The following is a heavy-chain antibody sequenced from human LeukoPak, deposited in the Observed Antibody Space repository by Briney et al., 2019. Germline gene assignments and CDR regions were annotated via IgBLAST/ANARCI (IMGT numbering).Heavy chain of an antibody. V-gene: IGHV1-2*02. CDR1: GYTFTGYY. Sequence: ASVKVSCKASGYTFTGYYVHWVRQAPGQGLEWMGWINPNSGGTNYAQKFQGRVTMTRDTSISTAYMELSRLRSDDTAVYYCARTRVTMVRGVLNWFDPWGQGTLVTVSS. CDR3: ARTRVTMVRGVLNWFDP. J-gene: IGHJ5*02. CDR2: INPNSGGT. D-gene: IGHD3-10*01.